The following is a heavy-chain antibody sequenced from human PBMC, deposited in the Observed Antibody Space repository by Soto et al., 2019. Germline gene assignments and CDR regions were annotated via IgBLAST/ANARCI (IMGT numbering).Heavy chain of an antibody. CDR2: ISHSGIT. CDR1: GWSFSDYS. J-gene: IGHJ4*02. Sequence: SSETLSLTCAVFGWSFSDYSWSWIRQPPGKGLEWIGEISHSGITNYNPSLKSRVTISVDTSKNQFSLKLSSVTAADTAMYYCVKDVVFWPWGQGTLVTVSS. D-gene: IGHD2-15*01. V-gene: IGHV4-34*01. CDR3: VKDVVFWP.